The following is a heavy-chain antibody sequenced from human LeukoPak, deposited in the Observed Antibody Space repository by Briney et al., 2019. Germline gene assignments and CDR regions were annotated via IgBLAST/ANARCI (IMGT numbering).Heavy chain of an antibody. CDR1: GGSFSGYY. V-gene: IGHV4-59*10. CDR3: ARTMVRGDLAFDI. D-gene: IGHD3-10*01. Sequence: SETLSLTCVVYGGSFSGYYWSWIRQPAGKGLEWIGRIYTSGSTNYNPSLKSRITIYVDTTKNQFSLKLSSVTAADTAVYFCARTMVRGDLAFDIWGQGTMVTVSS. CDR2: IYTSGST. J-gene: IGHJ3*02.